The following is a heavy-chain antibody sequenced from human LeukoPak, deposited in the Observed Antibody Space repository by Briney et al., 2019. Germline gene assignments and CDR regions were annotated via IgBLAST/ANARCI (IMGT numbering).Heavy chain of an antibody. D-gene: IGHD1-26*01. CDR2: IWYDGSNK. J-gene: IGHJ6*02. V-gene: IGHV3-33*08. CDR3: AREGSGSYIYYYYGMDV. CDR1: GFTFSSYA. Sequence: GGSLRLSCAGSGFTFSSYAMSWVRQAPGKGLEWVAVIWYDGSNKYYADSVKGRFTISRDNSKNTLYLQMNSLRAEDTAVYYCAREGSGSYIYYYYGMDVWGQGTTVTVSS.